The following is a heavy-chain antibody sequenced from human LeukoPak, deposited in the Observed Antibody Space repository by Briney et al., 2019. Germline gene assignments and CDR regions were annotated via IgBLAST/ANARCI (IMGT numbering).Heavy chain of an antibody. CDR3: AREGVTYYYYYGMDV. CDR2: IYSGGST. D-gene: IGHD4-11*01. V-gene: IGHV3-53*05. J-gene: IGHJ6*02. CDR1: GFTVSSNY. Sequence: PGGSLRLSCAASGFTVSSNYMSWVRQAPGKGLEWVSVIYSGGSTYYADSVKGRFTISRDNSKNTLYLQMNSLRAEDTAVYYCAREGVTYYYYYGMDVWGQGTTVTVSS.